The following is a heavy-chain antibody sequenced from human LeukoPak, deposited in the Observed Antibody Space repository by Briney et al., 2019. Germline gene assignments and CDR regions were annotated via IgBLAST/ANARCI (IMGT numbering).Heavy chain of an antibody. J-gene: IGHJ5*02. D-gene: IGHD2-2*01. Sequence: SQTLSLTCAISGDSVSSNSATWTWIRQSPSRGLEWLGRTYYRSKWYNEYAESVKSRITINPDTSKNQFSLKLSSVTAADTALYYCARDQQYQRPAGWFDPWGQGTQVTVSS. V-gene: IGHV6-1*01. CDR1: GDSVSSNSAT. CDR3: ARDQQYQRPAGWFDP. CDR2: TYYRSKWYN.